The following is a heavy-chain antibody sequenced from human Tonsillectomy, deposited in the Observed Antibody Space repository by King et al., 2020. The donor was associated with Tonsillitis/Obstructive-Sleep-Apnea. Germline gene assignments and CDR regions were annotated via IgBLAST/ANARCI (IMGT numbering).Heavy chain of an antibody. Sequence: DVQLVESGGGLIQPGGSLRLSCVVSGFTVSNDYMSWVRQAPGKGLEWVSVIYGGGSTYYADSVKGRFTISREESKNTVYLQMNSLGVEDAAVYYCASGYCSGGSCPHYYYMDVWGKGTTVTVS. CDR1: GFTVSNDY. J-gene: IGHJ6*03. V-gene: IGHV3-53*01. CDR3: ASGYCSGGSCPHYYYMDV. D-gene: IGHD2-15*01. CDR2: IYGGGST.